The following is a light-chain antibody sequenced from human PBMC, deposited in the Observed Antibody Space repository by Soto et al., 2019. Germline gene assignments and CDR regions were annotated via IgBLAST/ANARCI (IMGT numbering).Light chain of an antibody. Sequence: IQLTQSPSSLSASVGDRVTITCRASQGISSYLSWYQQKPGKDPKLLIYAASTLQSGVPSRFSGSGSGTDFTLTISSRQPEDFATYYCRQLNSYPHTFGHGTKLQIK. CDR1: QGISSY. CDR2: AAS. V-gene: IGKV1-9*01. CDR3: RQLNSYPHT. J-gene: IGKJ2*01.